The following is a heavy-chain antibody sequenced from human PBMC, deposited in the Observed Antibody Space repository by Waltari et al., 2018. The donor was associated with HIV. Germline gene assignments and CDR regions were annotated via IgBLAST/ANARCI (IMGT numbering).Heavy chain of an antibody. CDR2: ISYDRSTK. Sequence: VQLVESGGGVVQPGRSLRLSCAASGFTFINHCIHWVRQAPGKGLEWVAVISYDRSTKDYADSVKGRFTISRDNSKKTVYLQMNSLRAEDTAVYYCAKDRAFFQVGYSIIWGQGTLVTVSS. D-gene: IGHD5-12*01. V-gene: IGHV3-30*18. CDR3: AKDRAFFQVGYSII. J-gene: IGHJ4*02. CDR1: GFTFINHC.